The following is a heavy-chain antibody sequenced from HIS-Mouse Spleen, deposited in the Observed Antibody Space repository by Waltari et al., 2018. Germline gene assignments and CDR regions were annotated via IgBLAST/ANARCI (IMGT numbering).Heavy chain of an antibody. V-gene: IGHV4-31*03. CDR3: ARVSGGPPRVFDY. CDR2: IYYSGSN. Sequence: QVQLQESGPGLVKPSQTLSLTCTVSGGSISSGGYYWSWFRQHPGKGLGWIGYIYYSGSNYYNPSLKSRVTISVDTSKNQFSLKLSSVTAADTAVYYCARVSGGPPRVFDYWGQGTLVTVSS. D-gene: IGHD3-10*01. J-gene: IGHJ4*02. CDR1: GGSISSGGYY.